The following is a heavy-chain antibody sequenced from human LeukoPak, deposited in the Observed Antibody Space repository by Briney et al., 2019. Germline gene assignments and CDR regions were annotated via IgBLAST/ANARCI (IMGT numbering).Heavy chain of an antibody. D-gene: IGHD3-10*01. CDR2: IKSKTDGGTT. CDR3: TTDTEKLLWFGELADY. J-gene: IGHJ4*02. V-gene: IGHV3-15*01. Sequence: GGSLRLSCAASGFTFSNAWMSWVRQAPGKGLESVGRIKSKTDGGTTDYAAPVKGRFTISRDDSKNTLYLQVNSLKTEDTAVYYCTTDTEKLLWFGELADYWGQGTPVTVSS. CDR1: GFTFSNAW.